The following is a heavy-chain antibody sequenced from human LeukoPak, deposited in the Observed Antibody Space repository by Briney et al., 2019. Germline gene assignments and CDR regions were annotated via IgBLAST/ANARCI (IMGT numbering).Heavy chain of an antibody. CDR2: IYTSGST. Sequence: SETLSLTCTVSGGSISSYYWSWIRQSPGKGLEWIGYIYTSGSTNYNPSLKSRVTISVDTSKNQFSLKLSSVTAGDTAVYYWASYIVTIFGVDHAFDIWGQGTMVTVSS. D-gene: IGHD3-3*01. CDR3: ASYIVTIFGVDHAFDI. V-gene: IGHV4-4*09. CDR1: GGSISSYY. J-gene: IGHJ3*02.